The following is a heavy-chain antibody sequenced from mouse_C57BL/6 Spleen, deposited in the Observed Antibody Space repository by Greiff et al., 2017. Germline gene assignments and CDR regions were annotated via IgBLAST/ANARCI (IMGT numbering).Heavy chain of an antibody. CDR1: GYTFTDYN. Sequence: EVQLQQSGPELVKPGASVKIPCKASGYTFTDYNMDWVKQSHGKSLEWIGDIYPNTGSTIYNQKFKGKATLTVDTSSSTAYMELRSLTSEDTAVYYCARGDSSGSYAMDYWGQGTSVTVSS. D-gene: IGHD3-2*02. CDR3: ARGDSSGSYAMDY. CDR2: IYPNTGST. J-gene: IGHJ4*01. V-gene: IGHV1-18*01.